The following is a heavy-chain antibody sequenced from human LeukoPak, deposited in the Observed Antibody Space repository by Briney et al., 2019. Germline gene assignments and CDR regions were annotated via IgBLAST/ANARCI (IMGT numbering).Heavy chain of an antibody. J-gene: IGHJ4*02. V-gene: IGHV1-2*02. CDR2: INPNSGGT. D-gene: IGHD3-9*01. Sequence: ASVKVSCKASGYTFTSYYMHWVRQAPGQGLEWMGWINPNSGGTNYAQKFQGRVTMTRDTSISTAYMELSRLRSDDTAVYYCARGLTEGYFDYYWGQGTLVTVSS. CDR3: ARGLTEGYFDYY. CDR1: GYTFTSYY.